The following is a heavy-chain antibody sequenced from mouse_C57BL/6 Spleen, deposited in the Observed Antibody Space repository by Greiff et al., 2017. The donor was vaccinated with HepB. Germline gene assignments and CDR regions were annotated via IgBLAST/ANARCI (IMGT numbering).Heavy chain of an antibody. J-gene: IGHJ3*01. CDR1: GYAFSSSW. D-gene: IGHD3-2*01. Sequence: QVQLQQSGPELVKPGASVKISCKASGYAFSSSWMNWVKQRPGKGLVWIGRIYPGDGDTNYNGKFKGKATLTADKSSSTAYMQLSSLTSEDSAVYFCARETAHGFAYWGQGTLVTVSA. V-gene: IGHV1-82*01. CDR2: IYPGDGDT. CDR3: ARETAHGFAY.